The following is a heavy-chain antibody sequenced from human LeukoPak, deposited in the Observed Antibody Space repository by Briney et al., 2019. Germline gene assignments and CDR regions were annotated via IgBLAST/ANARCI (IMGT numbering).Heavy chain of an antibody. J-gene: IGHJ6*02. D-gene: IGHD3-3*01. Sequence: PGGSLRLSCAASGFTFSGYWMSWVRQAPGKGLEWVANIKQDGSEKYYVDSVKGRFTISRDNAKNSLYLQMNSLRAEDTAVYYCATDDFWSGYYHYYYYYGMDVWGQGTTVTVSS. CDR2: IKQDGSEK. CDR1: GFTFSGYW. CDR3: ATDDFWSGYYHYYYYYGMDV. V-gene: IGHV3-7*01.